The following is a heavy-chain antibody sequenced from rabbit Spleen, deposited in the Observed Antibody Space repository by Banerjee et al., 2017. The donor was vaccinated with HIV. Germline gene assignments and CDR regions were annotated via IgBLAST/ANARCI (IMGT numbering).Heavy chain of an antibody. V-gene: IGHV1S7*01. J-gene: IGHJ3*01. D-gene: IGHD8-1*01. Sequence: QLEESGGDLVKPGASLTLTCTASGFSYYMCWVRQAPGKGLEWIGIIYPAKGSTDYASWVNGRFTISSDNAQSTVDLKMTSLTAADTATYFCARDGTGGSYFALWGQGTLVTVS. CDR1: GFSYY. CDR3: ARDGTGGSYFAL. CDR2: IYPAKGST.